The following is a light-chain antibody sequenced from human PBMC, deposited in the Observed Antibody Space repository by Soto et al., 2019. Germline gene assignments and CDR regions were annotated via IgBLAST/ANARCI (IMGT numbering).Light chain of an antibody. CDR2: EVT. Sequence: QSALTQPASVSGSPGQSITISCTGTNRDVGGYNFVSWYQRHPGKAPKLLIYEVTHRPSGVSNRFSGSKSANTASLTISGLQAEDEADYYCASYTTATTWVFGGGTKLTVL. CDR3: ASYTTATTWV. J-gene: IGLJ3*02. CDR1: NRDVGGYNF. V-gene: IGLV2-14*01.